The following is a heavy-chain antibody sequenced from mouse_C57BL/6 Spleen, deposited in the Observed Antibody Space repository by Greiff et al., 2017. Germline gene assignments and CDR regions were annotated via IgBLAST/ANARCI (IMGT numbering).Heavy chain of an antibody. CDR3: ASLSSTIVTTRAMDY. J-gene: IGHJ4*01. CDR1: GYTFTSYW. CDR2: IHPNSGST. V-gene: IGHV1-64*01. D-gene: IGHD2-2*01. Sequence: QVQLQQPGAELVKPGASVKLSCKASGYTFTSYWMHWVKQRPGQGLEWIGMIHPNSGSTNYNEKFKSKATLTVDKSSSTAYMQLSSLTSEDSSVDYCASLSSTIVTTRAMDYWGQGTSVTVSS.